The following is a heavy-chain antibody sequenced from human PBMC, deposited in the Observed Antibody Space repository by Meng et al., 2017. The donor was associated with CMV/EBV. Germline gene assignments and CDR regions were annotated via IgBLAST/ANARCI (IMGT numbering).Heavy chain of an antibody. CDR1: GFTFSSYA. CDR2: ISGSGGST. J-gene: IGHJ4*02. Sequence: GESLKISCAAPGFTFSSYAMSWVRQAPGKGLEWVSAISGSGGSTYYADSVKGRFTISRDNSKNTLYLQMNSLRAEDTAVYYCAKIAGIVVVPAARPYYFDYWGQGTLVTVSS. V-gene: IGHV3-23*01. CDR3: AKIAGIVVVPAARPYYFDY. D-gene: IGHD2-2*01.